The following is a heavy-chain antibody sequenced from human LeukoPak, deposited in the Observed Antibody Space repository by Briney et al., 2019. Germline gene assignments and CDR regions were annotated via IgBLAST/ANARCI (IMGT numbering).Heavy chain of an antibody. D-gene: IGHD1-26*01. CDR1: GFTFSSYW. CDR2: IKQDASET. CDR3: ARDKTEGPTTFNY. Sequence: GGSLRLSCAASGFTFSSYWMSWVRQAPGKGLEWVANIKQDASETRYVDSVKGRFTISRDNAKNSLYLHMNSLRAEDTAVYYCARDKTEGPTTFNYWGQGILVTVSS. J-gene: IGHJ4*02. V-gene: IGHV3-7*01.